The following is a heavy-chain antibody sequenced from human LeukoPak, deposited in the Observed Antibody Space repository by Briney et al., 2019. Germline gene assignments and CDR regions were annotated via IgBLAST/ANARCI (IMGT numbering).Heavy chain of an antibody. D-gene: IGHD3-22*01. CDR2: ISAYNGNT. Sequence: ASVKVSCKASGYTFTSYGISWVRQAPGQGLEWMGWISAYNGNTNYAQKLQGRVTMTTDTSTSTAYMELRSLRSDDTAVYYCARRYDSSGLSAYYSDYWGQGTLVTVSS. CDR3: ARRYDSSGLSAYYSDY. J-gene: IGHJ4*02. CDR1: GYTFTSYG. V-gene: IGHV1-18*01.